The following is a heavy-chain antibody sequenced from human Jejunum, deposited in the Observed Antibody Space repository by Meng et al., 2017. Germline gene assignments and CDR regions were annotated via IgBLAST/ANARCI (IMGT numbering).Heavy chain of an antibody. J-gene: IGHJ4*02. CDR1: GFPFSSYA. D-gene: IGHD1-1*01. CDR3: AKTHWLDY. CDR2: IWSDGNNK. Sequence: QVRLVESGGGLVMSGRSLRLSCAASGFPFSSYAIQWVRQAPGKGLEWVAVIWSDGNNKFYADSVKGRFVISRDNSMNTLSLQMNSLSADDTAVYYCAKTHWLDYWGQGTLLTVSS. V-gene: IGHV3-33*06.